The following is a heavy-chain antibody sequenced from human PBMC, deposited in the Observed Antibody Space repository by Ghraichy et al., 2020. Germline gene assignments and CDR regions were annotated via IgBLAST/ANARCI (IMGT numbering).Heavy chain of an antibody. V-gene: IGHV4-39*01. CDR3: ARHYYVHSNWDH. CDR1: GDSINRDNYS. D-gene: IGHD3-10*02. CDR2: IYYTGST. J-gene: IGHJ1*01. Sequence: SETLSLTCSVAGDSINRDNYSWGWIRQPPGKGPEWIGNIYYTGSTYYNSSLKSRVTMSVDTSKNQFSLKVNSVTAADTAVYFCARHYYVHSNWDHWGRGTLVIVS.